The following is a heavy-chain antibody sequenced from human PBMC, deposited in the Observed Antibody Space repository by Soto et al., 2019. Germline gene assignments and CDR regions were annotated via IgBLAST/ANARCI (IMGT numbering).Heavy chain of an antibody. CDR3: AKDSLDL. CDR1: GFTFSSYG. V-gene: IGHV3-30*18. CDR2: ISYDGSNK. Sequence: QVQLVESGGGVVQPGRSLRLSCAASGFTFSSYGMHWVRQAPGKGLEWVAVISYDGSNKYYADSVKGRFTISRDNSENTLYLQMNSLRAEDTAVYYCAKDSLDLWGQGTLVTVSS. J-gene: IGHJ5*02.